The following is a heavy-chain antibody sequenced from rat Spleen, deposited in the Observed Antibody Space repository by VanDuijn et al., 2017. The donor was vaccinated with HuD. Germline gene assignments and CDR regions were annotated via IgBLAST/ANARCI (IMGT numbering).Heavy chain of an antibody. J-gene: IGHJ2*01. D-gene: IGHD1-11*01. V-gene: IGHV3-1*01. CDR2: ISYSGGT. CDR3: ARSYGGYSGDY. CDR1: GDSITSKY. Sequence: EVQLQESGPGLVKPSQSLSLTCSVTGDSITSKYWGWIRKFPGDKMEWIGHISYSGGTTYNPSLQSRISITRDTSKNQFFLQLNSVTTEDTATYYCARSYGGYSGDYWGQGVMVTVSS.